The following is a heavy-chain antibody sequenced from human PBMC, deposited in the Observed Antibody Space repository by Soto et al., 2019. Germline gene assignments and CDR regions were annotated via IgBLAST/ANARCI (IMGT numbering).Heavy chain of an antibody. Sequence: QVQLVESGGGVIQPGKSLRLSCSASGFAFSTYGMHWVRQAPGKGLEWVAVIWADGSRQFYGDSVKGRFTISRDNSKNTLYLQMSSLGVDDTAVYYCVGGTGYWVRSDYWGQGTLVTVSS. CDR2: IWADGSRQ. CDR3: VGGTGYWVRSDY. J-gene: IGHJ4*02. D-gene: IGHD3-9*01. V-gene: IGHV3-33*08. CDR1: GFAFSTYG.